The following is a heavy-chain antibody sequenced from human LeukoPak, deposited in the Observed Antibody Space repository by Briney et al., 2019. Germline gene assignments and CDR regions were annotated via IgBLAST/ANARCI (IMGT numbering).Heavy chain of an antibody. V-gene: IGHV4-59*01. CDR1: GGSISSYY. CDR3: ASTYCRGGSCYEDDYYYYYMDV. CDR2: IYYSGST. J-gene: IGHJ6*03. Sequence: PSETLSLTCTVSGGSISSYYWSWLRQPPGKGLEWIGYIYYSGSTNYNPSLKSRVTISVDTSKNQFSLKLSSVTAADTAVYYCASTYCRGGSCYEDDYYYYYMDVWGKGTTVTVSS. D-gene: IGHD2-15*01.